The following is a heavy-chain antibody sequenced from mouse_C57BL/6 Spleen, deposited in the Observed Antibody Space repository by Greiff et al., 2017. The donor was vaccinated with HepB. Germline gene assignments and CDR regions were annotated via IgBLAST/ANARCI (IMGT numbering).Heavy chain of an antibody. J-gene: IGHJ2*01. V-gene: IGHV1-64*01. CDR2: IHPNSGST. Sequence: QVQLQQPGAELVKPGASVKLSCKASGYTFTSYWMHWVKQRPGQGLEWIGMIHPNSGSTNYNEKFKSKATLTVDKSSSTAYMQLSSLTSEDSAVYYCARSLIPTVVRGFDYWGQGTTLTVSS. CDR1: GYTFTSYW. CDR3: ARSLIPTVVRGFDY. D-gene: IGHD1-1*01.